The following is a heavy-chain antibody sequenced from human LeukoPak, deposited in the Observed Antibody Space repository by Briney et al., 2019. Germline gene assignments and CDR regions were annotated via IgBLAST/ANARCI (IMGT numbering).Heavy chain of an antibody. D-gene: IGHD3-22*01. CDR3: ARNYYYDSSGYYGWFDP. J-gene: IGHJ5*02. CDR1: GYTFTSYY. Sequence: ASVKVSCKASGYTFTSYYMHWVRQAPGQGLEWMGWINPNSGGTNYAQKFQGRVTMTRDTSISTAYMELSRLRSDDTAVYYCARNYYYDSSGYYGWFDPWGQETLVTVSS. V-gene: IGHV1-2*02. CDR2: INPNSGGT.